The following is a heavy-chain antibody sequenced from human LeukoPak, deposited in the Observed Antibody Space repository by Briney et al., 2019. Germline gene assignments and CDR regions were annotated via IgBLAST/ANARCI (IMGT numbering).Heavy chain of an antibody. D-gene: IGHD3-10*01. CDR3: ARQSASYGDYFDY. Sequence: SETLSLTCTVSGGSISSGDYYWSWIRQPPGKGLEWTGYIYYSGSTYYNPSLKSRVTISVDTSKNQFSLKLSSVTAADTAVYYCARQSASYGDYFDYWGQGTLVTVSS. J-gene: IGHJ4*02. CDR1: GGSISSGDYY. CDR2: IYYSGST. V-gene: IGHV4-30-4*01.